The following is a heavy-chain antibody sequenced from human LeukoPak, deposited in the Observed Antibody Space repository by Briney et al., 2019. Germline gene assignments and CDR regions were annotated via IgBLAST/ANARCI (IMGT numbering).Heavy chain of an antibody. J-gene: IGHJ6*02. CDR3: ARDEGYYDFWSGYWGYYHCMDV. Sequence: ASVKVSCKASGYTFTSYGISWVRQAPGQGLEWMGWISANNGNTNYAQKFQGRVTMTTDTSTSTAYMELRSLRSDDTAVYYCARDEGYYDFWSGYWGYYHCMDVWDRGTTVTVSS. CDR2: ISANNGNT. D-gene: IGHD3-3*01. CDR1: GYTFTSYG. V-gene: IGHV1-18*01.